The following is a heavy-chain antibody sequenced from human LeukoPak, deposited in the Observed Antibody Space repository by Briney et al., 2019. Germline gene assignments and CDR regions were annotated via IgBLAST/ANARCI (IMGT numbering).Heavy chain of an antibody. J-gene: IGHJ4*02. CDR2: ISGSGDTT. Sequence: TGGSLRLSCAASGFTFSGFAMSWVRRTPGKGLEWVSGISGSGDTTLYADSVKGRFTISRDNSKNTLYLQMNSLRAEDTAVYYCAKMTSHGYWGQGTLVTVSS. D-gene: IGHD6-6*01. CDR3: AKMTSHGY. V-gene: IGHV3-23*01. CDR1: GFTFSGFA.